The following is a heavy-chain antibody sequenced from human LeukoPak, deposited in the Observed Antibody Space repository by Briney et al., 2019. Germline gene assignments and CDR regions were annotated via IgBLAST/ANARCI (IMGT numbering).Heavy chain of an antibody. V-gene: IGHV3-33*01. CDR2: IWYDGSNK. CDR3: ARGYYDSSGYYCVSHFDY. Sequence: GGSLRLSCAASGFTFSSYGMHWVRQAPGKGLEWVAVIWYDGSNKYYADSVKGRFTISRDNSKNTLYLQMNSLRAEDTAVYYCARGYYDSSGYYCVSHFDYWGQGTLVTVSS. CDR1: GFTFSSYG. D-gene: IGHD3-22*01. J-gene: IGHJ4*02.